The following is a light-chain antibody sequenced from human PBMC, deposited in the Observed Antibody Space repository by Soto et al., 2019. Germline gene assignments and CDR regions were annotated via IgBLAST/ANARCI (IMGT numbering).Light chain of an antibody. CDR3: CSYAGTTTWV. Sequence: QSALTQPASVSGSPGQSITISCPGTSSDVGSHNFVSWYQQRPGKAPKLMIFEVTKRPSGVSSRFSASKSGNTASLTISGVQAEDEADYYCCSYAGTTTWVFGGGTKLTVL. CDR1: SSDVGSHNF. J-gene: IGLJ3*02. V-gene: IGLV2-23*02. CDR2: EVT.